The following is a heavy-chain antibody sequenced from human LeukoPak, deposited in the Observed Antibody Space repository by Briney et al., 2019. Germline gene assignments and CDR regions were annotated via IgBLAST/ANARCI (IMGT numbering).Heavy chain of an antibody. CDR1: GGTFSSYA. CDR3: ARGLLRYFQSYYFDY. Sequence: SVKVSCTASGGTFSSYAISWVRRAPGQGLEWMGGIIPIFGTANYAQKFQGRVTITADESTSTAYMELSSLRSEDTAVYYCARGLLRYFQSYYFDYWGQGTLVTVSS. V-gene: IGHV1-69*13. D-gene: IGHD3-9*01. J-gene: IGHJ4*02. CDR2: IIPIFGTA.